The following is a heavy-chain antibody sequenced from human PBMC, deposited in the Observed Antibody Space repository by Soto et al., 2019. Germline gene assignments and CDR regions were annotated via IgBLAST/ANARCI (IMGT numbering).Heavy chain of an antibody. CDR1: GFTFDDYA. V-gene: IGHV3-9*01. J-gene: IGHJ4*02. Sequence: EVQLVESGGGLVQPGRSLRLSCAASGFTFDDYAMHWVRQAPGKGLEWVSGISWNSGSIGYADSVKGRFTISRDNANNSLYLQMNSLRAEDTALYYCVGSYRLDYWGQGTLVTVSS. D-gene: IGHD1-26*01. CDR2: ISWNSGSI. CDR3: VGSYRLDY.